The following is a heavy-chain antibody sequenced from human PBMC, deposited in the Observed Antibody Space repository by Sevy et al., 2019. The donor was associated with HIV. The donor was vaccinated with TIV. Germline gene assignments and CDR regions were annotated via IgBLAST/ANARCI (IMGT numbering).Heavy chain of an antibody. J-gene: IGHJ6*02. CDR1: GFTFSRYW. V-gene: IGHV3-7*01. CDR2: IKQDGSEK. D-gene: IGHD5-12*01. CDR3: ARERDDSSGFGMDV. Sequence: EWSLRLSCAASGFTFSRYWMSWVRQAPGKGLEWVANIKQDGSEKYYVDSVKGRFTISRDNAKKSLFLQMNSLRAEDTAVYYCARERDDSSGFGMDVWGQGTTVTVSS.